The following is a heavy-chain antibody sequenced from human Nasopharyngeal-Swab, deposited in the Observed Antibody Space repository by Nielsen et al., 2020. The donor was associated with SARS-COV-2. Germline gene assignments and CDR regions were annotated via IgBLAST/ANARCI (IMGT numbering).Heavy chain of an antibody. D-gene: IGHD5-12*01. Sequence: VRQAPGQGLEWMGGIIPIFGTANYAQKFQGRVTITADESTSTAYMELSSLRSEDTAVYYCARDSDADSGYDSWAPRTNWFDPWGQGTLVTVSS. CDR2: IIPIFGTA. J-gene: IGHJ5*02. CDR3: ARDSDADSGYDSWAPRTNWFDP. V-gene: IGHV1-69*01.